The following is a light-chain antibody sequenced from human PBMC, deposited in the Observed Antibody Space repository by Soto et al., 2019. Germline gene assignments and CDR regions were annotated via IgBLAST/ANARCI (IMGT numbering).Light chain of an antibody. CDR3: CSYAGSSTSGYV. CDR2: EGS. J-gene: IGLJ1*01. V-gene: IGLV2-23*01. CDR1: SGDVGSYNL. Sequence: QSVLTQPASVSGSPGQSITISCTGTSGDVGSYNLVSWYQQHPGKAPKLMIYEGSKRPSGVSNRFSGSKSGNTASLTISGLQAEDEADYYCCSYAGSSTSGYVFGTGTKVTVL.